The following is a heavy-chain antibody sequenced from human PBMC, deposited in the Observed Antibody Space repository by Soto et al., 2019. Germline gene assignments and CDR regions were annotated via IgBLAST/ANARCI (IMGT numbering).Heavy chain of an antibody. CDR3: ARDLISSLLRATSTGVGY. Sequence: QVQLVQSGAEVKKPGSSVKVSCKASGGTFSSYAISWVRQAPGQGLEWMGGIIPIFGTANYAQKFQGRVTITADESTSTADMELSSLRSEDTAVYYCARDLISSLLRATSTGVGYWGQGTLVTVSS. J-gene: IGHJ4*02. V-gene: IGHV1-69*01. CDR1: GGTFSSYA. CDR2: IIPIFGTA. D-gene: IGHD7-27*01.